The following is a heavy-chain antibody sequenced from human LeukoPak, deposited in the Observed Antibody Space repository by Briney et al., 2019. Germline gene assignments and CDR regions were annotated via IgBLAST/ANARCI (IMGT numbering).Heavy chain of an antibody. CDR2: IYYSGST. CDR3: ARSGVEMATIRAFDY. Sequence: SETLSLTCIFSVGSFARGGYYWSWFRQHPGKGLEGIGYIYYSGSTYYNPSLKSRVTISVDTSKNQFSLKLSSVTAADTAVYYCARSGVEMATIRAFDYWGQGTLVTVSS. CDR1: VGSFARGGYY. J-gene: IGHJ4*02. D-gene: IGHD5-24*01. V-gene: IGHV4-31*03.